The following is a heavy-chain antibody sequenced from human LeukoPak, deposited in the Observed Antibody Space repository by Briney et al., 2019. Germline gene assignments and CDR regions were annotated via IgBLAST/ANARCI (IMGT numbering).Heavy chain of an antibody. V-gene: IGHV1-2*02. CDR1: GYIFTAYY. D-gene: IGHD6-13*01. CDR2: INPNSGGT. J-gene: IGHJ4*02. Sequence: ASVKVSCKASGYIFTAYYMHWVRQAPGQGLEWMGWINPNSGGTNYAQKFQGRVTMTRDTSISTAYMELSSLRSDDTAVYYCASSSWYYFDYWGQGTLVTVSS. CDR3: ASSSWYYFDY.